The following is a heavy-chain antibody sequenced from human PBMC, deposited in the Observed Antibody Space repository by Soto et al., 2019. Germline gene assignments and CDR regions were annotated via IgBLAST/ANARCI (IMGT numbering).Heavy chain of an antibody. CDR2: IIPIFGTA. D-gene: IGHD2-15*01. V-gene: IGHV1-69*13. Sequence: SVKVSCKASGGTFSSYAISWVRQAPGQGLEWMGGIIPIFGTANYAQKFQGRVTITADVSTSTAYMELSSLRSEDTAVYYCARNHVVVVAARDYYGMDVWGQGTTVTVSS. J-gene: IGHJ6*02. CDR1: GGTFSSYA. CDR3: ARNHVVVVAARDYYGMDV.